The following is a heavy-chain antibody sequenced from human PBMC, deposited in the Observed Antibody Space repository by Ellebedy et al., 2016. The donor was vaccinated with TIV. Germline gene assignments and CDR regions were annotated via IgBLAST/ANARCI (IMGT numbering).Heavy chain of an antibody. CDR3: ARVDRRGYSYGSFDY. D-gene: IGHD5-18*01. CDR2: ISYDGSNK. CDR1: GFTFSSYA. Sequence: GGSLRLXXAASGFTFSSYAMHWVRQAPGKGLEWVAVISYDGSNKYYADSVKGRFTISRDNSKNTLYLQMNSLRAEDTAVYYCARVDRRGYSYGSFDYWGQGTLVTVSS. J-gene: IGHJ4*02. V-gene: IGHV3-30*04.